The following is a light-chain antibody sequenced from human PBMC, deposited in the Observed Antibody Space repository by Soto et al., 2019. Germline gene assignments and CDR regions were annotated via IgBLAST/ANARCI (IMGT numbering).Light chain of an antibody. CDR1: SSNIGSNY. V-gene: IGLV1-47*01. CDR3: AAWDDSLSGPVV. Sequence: LTQPPSASGTPGQRVTISCSGSSSNIGSNYVYWYQQLPGTAPKLLIYRNNQRPSGVPDRFSGSKSGTSASLAISGLRSEDEADYYCAAWDDSLSGPVVFGGGTKVTVL. CDR2: RNN. J-gene: IGLJ2*01.